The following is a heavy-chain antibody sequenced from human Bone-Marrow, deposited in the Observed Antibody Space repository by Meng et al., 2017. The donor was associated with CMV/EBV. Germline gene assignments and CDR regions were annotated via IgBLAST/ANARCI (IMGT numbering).Heavy chain of an antibody. CDR1: GFTVSSNY. Sequence: GGSLRLSCAASGFTVSSNYMSWVRQAPGKGLEWVSVIYSGGSTYYADSVKGRFTISRDNAKNSLYLQMNSLRAEDTAVYYCARVMAAHALQQYYFDYWGQGTLVTVSS. V-gene: IGHV3-53*01. D-gene: IGHD5-18*01. CDR2: IYSGGST. CDR3: ARVMAAHALQQYYFDY. J-gene: IGHJ4*02.